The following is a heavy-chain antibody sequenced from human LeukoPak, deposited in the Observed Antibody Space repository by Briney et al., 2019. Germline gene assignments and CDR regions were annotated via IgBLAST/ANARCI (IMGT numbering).Heavy chain of an antibody. V-gene: IGHV3-30-3*01. CDR1: GFTFRSYA. J-gene: IGHJ4*02. CDR3: ASVPYYDSSGYDY. Sequence: PGGSLRLSCAASGFTFRSYAMHWVRQAPGKGLEWVAVISYDGSNKYYADSVKGRFTISRDNSKNTLYLQMNSLRAEDTAVYYCASVPYYDSSGYDYWGQGTLVTVSS. CDR2: ISYDGSNK. D-gene: IGHD3-22*01.